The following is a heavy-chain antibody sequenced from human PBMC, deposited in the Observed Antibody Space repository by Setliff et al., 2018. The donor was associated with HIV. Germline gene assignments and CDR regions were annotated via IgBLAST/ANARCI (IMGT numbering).Heavy chain of an antibody. CDR2: ISAYNGNT. CDR1: GYTFTNYY. V-gene: IGHV1-18*04. CDR3: ARVPTTDYYDGSGYHAPLWYFDV. Sequence: GASVKVSCKAFGYTFTNYYMHWVRQAPGQGLEWMGWISAYNGNTNYAQMLQGRVTMTTDTSTSTAYMELRSLRSDDTAVYYCARVPTTDYYDGSGYHAPLWYFDVWGRGTLVTVSS. D-gene: IGHD3-22*01. J-gene: IGHJ2*01.